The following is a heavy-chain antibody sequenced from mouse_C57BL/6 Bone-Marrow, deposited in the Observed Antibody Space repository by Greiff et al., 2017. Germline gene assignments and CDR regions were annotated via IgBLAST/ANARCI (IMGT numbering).Heavy chain of an antibody. CDR1: GYAFSSYW. J-gene: IGHJ4*01. Sequence: VQLQQSGAELVQPGASVKISCKASGYAFSSYWMNWVKQRPGKGLEWIGQIYPGDGDTNYNGKFKGKATLTEDKSSSTAYMQLSSLTSEDSAVYSSARGGGRLLHAMDYWGQGTSVTVSS. CDR2: IYPGDGDT. V-gene: IGHV1-80*01. D-gene: IGHD2-3*01. CDR3: ARGGGRLLHAMDY.